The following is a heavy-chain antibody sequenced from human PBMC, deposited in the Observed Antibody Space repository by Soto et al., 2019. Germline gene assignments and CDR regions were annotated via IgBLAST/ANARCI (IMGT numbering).Heavy chain of an antibody. J-gene: IGHJ4*02. CDR2: IYYSGRT. D-gene: IGHD2-15*01. CDR3: AKNLPRTGSFDY. Sequence: SETMSLTCTLSGASITSTTYFWAWIRQPPGKGLEWVGSIYYSGRTYYNPSLRSRVTISVDRSKNQFSLTMSSVTAADTAVYYCAKNLPRTGSFDYWGQGTSVTVSA. V-gene: IGHV4-39*01. CDR1: GASITSTTYF.